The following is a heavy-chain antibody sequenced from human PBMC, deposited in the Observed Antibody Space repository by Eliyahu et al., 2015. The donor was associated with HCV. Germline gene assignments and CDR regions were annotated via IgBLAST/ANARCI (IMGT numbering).Heavy chain of an antibody. Sequence: EVHLVESGGNLVQPGGSLXLSCATSGFRFKNYWMNWVRQAPGKGLGWLANINQDGSEKYHVASLRGRFTISRDNSRNSLYLQMNNLRDEDTAVYFCARDLYDSSGFFGGFDSWGQGTLVTVSS. CDR3: ARDLYDSSGFFGGFDS. V-gene: IGHV3-7*01. D-gene: IGHD3-16*01. CDR1: GFRFKNYW. J-gene: IGHJ4*02. CDR2: INQDGSEK.